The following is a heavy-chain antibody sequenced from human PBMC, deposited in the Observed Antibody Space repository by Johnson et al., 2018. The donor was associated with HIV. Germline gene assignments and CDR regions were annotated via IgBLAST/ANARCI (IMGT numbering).Heavy chain of an antibody. Sequence: VQLVESGGGVVQPGKSLRLSCAPSGFIFSNYDMDWVRQAPGKGLEWVANIKQDGSEKYYVDSVKGRFTISRDNSKNTLYLQMNSLRAEDTAVYYCAKDLRSGNRREAFDIWGQGTMVTVSS. CDR1: GFIFSNYD. J-gene: IGHJ3*02. CDR2: IKQDGSEK. CDR3: AKDLRSGNRREAFDI. D-gene: IGHD1-14*01. V-gene: IGHV3-7*01.